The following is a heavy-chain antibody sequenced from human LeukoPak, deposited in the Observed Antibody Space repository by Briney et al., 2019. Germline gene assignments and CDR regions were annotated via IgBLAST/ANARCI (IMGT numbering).Heavy chain of an antibody. D-gene: IGHD1-26*01. J-gene: IGHJ4*02. V-gene: IGHV4-59*08. Sequence: ASETLSLTCTVSGGSISSYYWSWIRQPPGKGLEWIGYIYYSGSTNYNPSIKSRVTISVDTSKNQFSLKLSSVTAADTAVYYCARLPIVGATGYFDYWGQGTLVTVSS. CDR1: GGSISSYY. CDR2: IYYSGST. CDR3: ARLPIVGATGYFDY.